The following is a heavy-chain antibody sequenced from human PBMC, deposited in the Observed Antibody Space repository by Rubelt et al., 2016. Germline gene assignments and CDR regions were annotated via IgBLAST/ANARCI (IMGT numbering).Heavy chain of an antibody. V-gene: IGHV4-59*01. D-gene: IGHD4-23*01. CDR2: IYYSGST. CDR3: ARETTVVTADAFDI. Sequence: QVQLQESGPGLVKPSETLSLTCTVSGGSISSYYWSWIRQPPGKGLEWIGYIYYSGSTNYNPSLKRRVTISVDTSKNQFSLKLSSVTAADTAVYYCARETTVVTADAFDIWGQGTMVTVSS. CDR1: GGSISSYY. J-gene: IGHJ3*02.